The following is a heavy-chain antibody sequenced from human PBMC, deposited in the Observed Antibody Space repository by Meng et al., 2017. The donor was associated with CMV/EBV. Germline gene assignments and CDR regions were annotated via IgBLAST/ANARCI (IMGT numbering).Heavy chain of an antibody. D-gene: IGHD3-3*01. V-gene: IGHV1-18*01. Sequence: VSVKVSCKASGYTFTSYGISWVRQAPGQGLEWMGWISAYNGNTNYAQKLQGRVTMTTDTSTSTAYMELRSLRSDDTAVYYCARDLQLNLRFLEWLPLGGNYYYGMDVWGQGTTVTVSS. CDR3: ARDLQLNLRFLEWLPLGGNYYYGMDV. CDR1: GYTFTSYG. J-gene: IGHJ6*02. CDR2: ISAYNGNT.